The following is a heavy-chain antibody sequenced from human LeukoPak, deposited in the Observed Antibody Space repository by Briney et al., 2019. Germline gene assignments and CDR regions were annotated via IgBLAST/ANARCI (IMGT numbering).Heavy chain of an antibody. V-gene: IGHV4-4*09. CDR2: IYTSGST. J-gene: IGHJ4*02. CDR1: GGSISSYY. Sequence: SETLSLTCTVSGGSISSYYWSWIRQPPGKGLEWIAYIYTSGSTNYNPSLKSRVTISVDTSKNQFSLKLSSVTAADTAVYYCARHARAAGPSYFDWGQGTLVTVSS. CDR3: ARHARAAGPSYFD. D-gene: IGHD6-13*01.